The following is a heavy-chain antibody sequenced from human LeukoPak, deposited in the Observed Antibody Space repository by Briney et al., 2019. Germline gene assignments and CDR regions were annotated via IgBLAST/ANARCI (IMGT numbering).Heavy chain of an antibody. CDR1: GFSFDDYG. CDR2: INWNGDNT. J-gene: IGHJ6*03. D-gene: IGHD2-2*01. CDR3: VKYQSPSDYYYYYMDV. V-gene: IGHV3-20*04. Sequence: GGSLRLSCEASGFSFDDYGMTWVRQAPGKGLEWVAGINWNGDNTGYVDSVKGRFTISRDNAKNSLYLQMSGLRAEDTALYYCVKYQSPSDYYYYYMDVWGKGTTVIVSS.